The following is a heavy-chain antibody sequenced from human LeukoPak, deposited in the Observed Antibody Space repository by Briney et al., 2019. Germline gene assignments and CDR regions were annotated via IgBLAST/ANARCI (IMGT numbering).Heavy chain of an antibody. CDR1: GFTFSSYG. Sequence: GGSLRLSCAASGFTFSSYGMHWVRQAPGKGLEWGAFIRYDGSNKYYADSVKGRFTISRDNSKNTLYLQMNSLRAEDTAVYYCAKELIEYSSPHGTFDYWGQGTLVTVSS. J-gene: IGHJ4*02. CDR2: IRYDGSNK. D-gene: IGHD6-6*01. V-gene: IGHV3-30*02. CDR3: AKELIEYSSPHGTFDY.